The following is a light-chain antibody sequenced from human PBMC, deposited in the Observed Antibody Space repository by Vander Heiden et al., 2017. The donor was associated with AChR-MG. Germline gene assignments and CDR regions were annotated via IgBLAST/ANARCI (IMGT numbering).Light chain of an antibody. CDR2: DVS. J-gene: IGLJ1*01. V-gene: IGLV2-14*01. CDR3: SSYTSSSTLYV. CDR1: SSDVGGYNY. Sequence: QSALPQPASVSGSPGQSITISCTGTSSDVGGYNYVSWYQQHPGKAPKVMIYDVSNRPSGVSNRFSGSKSGNTASLTISGLQAEDEADYYCSSYTSSSTLYVFGTGTKVTVL.